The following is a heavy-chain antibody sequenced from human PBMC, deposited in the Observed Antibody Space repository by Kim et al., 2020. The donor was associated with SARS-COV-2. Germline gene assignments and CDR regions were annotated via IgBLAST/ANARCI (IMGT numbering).Heavy chain of an antibody. J-gene: IGHJ4*02. CDR1: GYTFTSYG. D-gene: IGHD6-19*01. V-gene: IGHV1-18*04. CDR3: ARDWGPVAVAGTWELDY. Sequence: ASVKVSCKASGYTFTSYGISWVRQAPGQGLEWMGWISAYNGNTNYAQNLQGRVTMTTDTSTSTAYMELRSLRSDDTAVYYCARDWGPVAVAGTWELDYWGQGILVTVSS. CDR2: ISAYNGNT.